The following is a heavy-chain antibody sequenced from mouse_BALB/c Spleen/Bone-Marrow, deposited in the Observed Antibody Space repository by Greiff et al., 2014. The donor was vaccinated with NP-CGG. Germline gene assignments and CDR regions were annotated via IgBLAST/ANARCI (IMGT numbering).Heavy chain of an antibody. D-gene: IGHD2-3*01. J-gene: IGHJ4*01. CDR3: ARDGYYAMDY. CDR2: IWSGGST. CDR1: GFSLTSYG. Sequence: QVQLKQSGPGLVQPSQSLSITCTVSGFSLTSYGVHWVRQSPGKGLEWLGVIWSGGSTDYNAALISRLSISKDNSKSQVFFKMNSLQANDTAIYYCARDGYYAMDYWGQGTSVTVSS. V-gene: IGHV2-2*02.